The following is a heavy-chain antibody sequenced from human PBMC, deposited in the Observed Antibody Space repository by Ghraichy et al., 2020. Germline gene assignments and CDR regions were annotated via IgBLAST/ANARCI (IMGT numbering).Heavy chain of an antibody. D-gene: IGHD6-13*01. CDR2: IKQDGSEK. CDR3: ARDRSSSWYFPQSYGMDV. V-gene: IGHV3-7*01. J-gene: IGHJ6*02. CDR1: EFTFSSYW. Sequence: GGSLRLSCAASEFTFSSYWMSWVRQAPGKGLEWVAKIKQDGSEKYHVDSVKGRFTISRDNAKNSLYLQMNSLRAEDTAVYYCARDRSSSWYFPQSYGMDVWGQGTTVTVSS.